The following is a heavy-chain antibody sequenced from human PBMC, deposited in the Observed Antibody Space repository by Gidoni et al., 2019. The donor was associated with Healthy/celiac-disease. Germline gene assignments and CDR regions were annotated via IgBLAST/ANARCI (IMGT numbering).Heavy chain of an antibody. Sequence: QVQLVESGGGVVEPGRSLRRSGAAAGGTVSSYGMHWVRQAPGKGLEGVAVISYDVSNNYYADSVKGRFTISRDNSKNTLYLQMNSLRAEDTAVYYCAKAKMGIAVAGFDYWGQGTLVTVSS. CDR2: ISYDVSNN. CDR3: AKAKMGIAVAGFDY. CDR1: GGTVSSYG. J-gene: IGHJ4*02. D-gene: IGHD6-19*01. V-gene: IGHV3-30*18.